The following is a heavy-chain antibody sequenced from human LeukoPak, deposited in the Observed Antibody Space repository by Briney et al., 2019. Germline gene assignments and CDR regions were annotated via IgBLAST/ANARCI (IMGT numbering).Heavy chain of an antibody. CDR3: ARDLSGDGYNKFDH. CDR1: GFTFSSYA. J-gene: IGHJ4*02. D-gene: IGHD5-24*01. Sequence: TGGSLRLSCAASGFTFSSYAMSWVRQAPGKGLELVSSIKTGSRQMYYAASVKGRFTISRDDAKNSVYLQMNSLRAEDTAVYYCARDLSGDGYNKFDHWGQGILVTVS. V-gene: IGHV3-21*01. CDR2: IKTGSRQM.